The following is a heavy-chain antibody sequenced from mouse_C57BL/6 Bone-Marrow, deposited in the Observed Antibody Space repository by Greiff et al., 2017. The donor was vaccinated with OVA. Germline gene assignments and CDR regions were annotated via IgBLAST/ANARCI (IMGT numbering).Heavy chain of an antibody. CDR1: GYTFTDYE. J-gene: IGHJ4*01. CDR2: IDPETGGT. V-gene: IGHV1-15*01. CDR3: TRKGYGSSYAMDY. Sequence: QVQLQQSGAELVRPGASVTLSCKASGYTFTDYEMHWVKQTPVHGLEWIGAIDPETGGTAYNQKFKGKAILTADKSSSTAYMELRSLTSEDSAVYYCTRKGYGSSYAMDYWGQGTSVTVSS. D-gene: IGHD1-1*01.